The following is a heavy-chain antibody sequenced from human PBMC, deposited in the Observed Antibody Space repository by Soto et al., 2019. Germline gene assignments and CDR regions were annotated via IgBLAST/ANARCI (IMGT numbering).Heavy chain of an antibody. CDR1: GFTFSSYD. D-gene: IGHD6-13*01. CDR3: ARGFLDSSSWYPYGMDV. J-gene: IGHJ6*02. V-gene: IGHV3-13*05. CDR2: IGTAGDP. Sequence: GGSLRLSCAASGFTFSSYDMHWVRQATGKGLEWVSAIGTAGDPYYPGSVKGRFTISRENAKNSLYLQMNSLRAGDTAVYYCARGFLDSSSWYPYGMDVWGQGTTVTVSS.